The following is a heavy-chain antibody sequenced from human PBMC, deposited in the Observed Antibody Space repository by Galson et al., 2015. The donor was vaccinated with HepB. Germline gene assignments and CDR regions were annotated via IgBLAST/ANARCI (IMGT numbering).Heavy chain of an antibody. CDR2: ISSSSNNI. Sequence: SLRLSCAASGFTFSSYSMNWVRQAPGKGLEWVSSISSSSNNIYYADSVKGRFTISRDNAKNTLYLQMNSLRAEDTAVYYCARVGAILVYFGIDVWGQGTTVTVSS. V-gene: IGHV3-21*01. D-gene: IGHD3-3*01. CDR3: ARVGAILVYFGIDV. J-gene: IGHJ6*02. CDR1: GFTFSSYS.